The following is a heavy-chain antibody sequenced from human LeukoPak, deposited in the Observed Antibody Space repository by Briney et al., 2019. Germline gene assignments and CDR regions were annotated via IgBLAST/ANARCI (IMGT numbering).Heavy chain of an antibody. D-gene: IGHD3-3*01. CDR2: IIPIFGTA. V-gene: IGHV1-69*13. CDR3: ARSFWSGYYIIQNWFDP. J-gene: IGHJ5*02. Sequence: SVKVSCKASGGTFSSYAISWVRQAPGQGLEWMGGIIPIFGTANYAQKFQGRVTITADESTSTAYMELSSLRSEDTAVYYCARSFWSGYYIIQNWFDPWGREPWSPSPQ. CDR1: GGTFSSYA.